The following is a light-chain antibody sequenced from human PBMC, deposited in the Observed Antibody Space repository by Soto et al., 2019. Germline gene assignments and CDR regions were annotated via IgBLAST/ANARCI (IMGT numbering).Light chain of an antibody. CDR2: GAS. Sequence: EIVLTQSPGTLSLSPGERATLSCRASQSVSSSDLAWYQQKPGQAPRLLIYGASSRDTGIPDRFSGSGSGTDFTLTISSLEPEDFEVYYCQQYDSSSWTFGQGTKVDIK. CDR3: QQYDSSSWT. J-gene: IGKJ1*01. CDR1: QSVSSSD. V-gene: IGKV3-20*01.